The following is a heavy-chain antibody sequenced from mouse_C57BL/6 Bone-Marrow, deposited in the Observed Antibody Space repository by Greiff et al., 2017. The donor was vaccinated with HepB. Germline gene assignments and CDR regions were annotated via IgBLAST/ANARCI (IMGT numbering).Heavy chain of an antibody. D-gene: IGHD1-1*01. V-gene: IGHV5-12*01. J-gene: IGHJ1*03. CDR1: GFTFSDYY. CDR3: ARQKGGTTVPWYFDV. CDR2: ISNGGGST. Sequence: DVKLVESGGGLVQPGGSLKLSCAASGFTFSDYYMYWVRQTPEKRLEWVAYISNGGGSTYYPDTVKGRFTISRDNAKNTLYLQMSRLKSEDTAMYYCARQKGGTTVPWYFDVWGTGTTVTVSS.